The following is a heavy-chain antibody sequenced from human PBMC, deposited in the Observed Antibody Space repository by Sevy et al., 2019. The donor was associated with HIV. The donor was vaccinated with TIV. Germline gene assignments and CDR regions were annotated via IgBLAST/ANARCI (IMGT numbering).Heavy chain of an antibody. CDR3: AKGDFYYDSSGYYLFDY. CDR1: GFTFSGYA. D-gene: IGHD3-22*01. J-gene: IGHJ4*02. CDR2: ICGSGDNS. V-gene: IGHV3-23*01. Sequence: GGSLRLSCAASGFTFSGYAMSWVRQAPGKGLEWVSGICGSGDNSYYADSVKGRFTISRDNSKNTLYLQMNILRAEDTAVYYCAKGDFYYDSSGYYLFDYWGQGTLVTVSS.